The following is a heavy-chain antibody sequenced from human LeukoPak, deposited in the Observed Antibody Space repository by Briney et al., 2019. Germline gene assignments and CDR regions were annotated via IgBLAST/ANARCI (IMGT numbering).Heavy chain of an antibody. D-gene: IGHD3-22*01. CDR1: GFTFSDYY. CDR2: ISSSGSTI. Sequence: PGGSLRLSCAASGFTFSDYYMSWIRRAPGKGLEWVSYISSSGSTIYYADSVKGRFTISRDNAKNSLYLQMNSLRAEDTAVYYCARDQHYDSSGYYGGWGQGTLVTVSS. CDR3: ARDQHYDSSGYYGG. J-gene: IGHJ4*02. V-gene: IGHV3-11*04.